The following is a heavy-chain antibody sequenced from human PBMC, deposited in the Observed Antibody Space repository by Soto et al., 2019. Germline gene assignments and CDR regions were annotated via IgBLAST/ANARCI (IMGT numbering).Heavy chain of an antibody. V-gene: IGHV3-30*18. CDR3: AKEGRFYDILTGYLPQPYFDS. CDR1: EFTFSNYG. D-gene: IGHD3-9*01. Sequence: GGSLRLSCAASEFTFSNYGMHWVRQAPGKGLEWVAVISYDGSNKYYADSVKGRFTISRDNSKNTLSLQMNSLRAEDTAVYYCAKEGRFYDILTGYLPQPYFDSWGQGTLVTVSS. CDR2: ISYDGSNK. J-gene: IGHJ4*02.